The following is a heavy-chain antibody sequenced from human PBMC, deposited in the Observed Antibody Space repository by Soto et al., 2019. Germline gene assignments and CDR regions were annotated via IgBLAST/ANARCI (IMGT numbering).Heavy chain of an antibody. CDR2: IYYSGST. CDR1: GGSISSSSYY. J-gene: IGHJ4*02. V-gene: IGHV4-39*01. CDR3: ARLTVNDYGDPAAFDY. Sequence: SETLSLTCTVSGGSISSSSYYWGWIRQPPGKGLEWIGSIYYSGSTYYNPSLKSRVTVSVDTSKNQCFLKLSSVTAADTAVYYCARLTVNDYGDPAAFDYWGQGTLVTVSS. D-gene: IGHD4-17*01.